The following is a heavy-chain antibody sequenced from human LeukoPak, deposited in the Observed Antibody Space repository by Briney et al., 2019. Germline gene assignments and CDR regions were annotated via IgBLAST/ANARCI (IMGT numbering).Heavy chain of an antibody. CDR2: ISSSGSGDNT. Sequence: PGGSLRLSCAASGVTLSTYAMSWARQAPGKGLEWVSGISSSGSGDNTYYADSVKGRFTISRDSSKNTLFLHMNTLRAEDTAIYYCAKDPWTRYYYDSSGSYYYGMDVWGQGTTVTVSS. J-gene: IGHJ6*02. CDR1: GVTLSTYA. D-gene: IGHD3-22*01. V-gene: IGHV3-23*01. CDR3: AKDPWTRYYYDSSGSYYYGMDV.